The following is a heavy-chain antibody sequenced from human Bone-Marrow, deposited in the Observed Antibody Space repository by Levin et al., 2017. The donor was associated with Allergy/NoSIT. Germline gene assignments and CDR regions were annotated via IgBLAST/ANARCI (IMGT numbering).Heavy chain of an antibody. CDR3: AKDHKVGATPGYFDY. J-gene: IGHJ4*02. Sequence: GGSLRLSCAASGFTFSSYGMHWVRQAPGKGLEWVAVISYDGSNKYYADSVKGRFTISRDNSKNTLYLQMNSLRAEDTAVYYCAKDHKVGATPGYFDYWGQGTLVTVSS. CDR2: ISYDGSNK. D-gene: IGHD1-26*01. CDR1: GFTFSSYG. V-gene: IGHV3-30*18.